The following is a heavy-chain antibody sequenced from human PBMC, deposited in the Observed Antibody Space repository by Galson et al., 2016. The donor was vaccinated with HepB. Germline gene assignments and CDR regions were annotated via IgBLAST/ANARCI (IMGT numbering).Heavy chain of an antibody. D-gene: IGHD2-21*01. CDR1: GDSVSSNIAA. CDR2: TYYRDRWYY. Sequence: CAISGDSVSSNIAAWVWIRQSPSRGLEWLGRTYYRDRWYYDFATSVKSRIIINADISKNQFSLQLTSVTPEDAVLYYCAKAVWLGRGMDVWGQGTAVTVSS. V-gene: IGHV6-1*01. CDR3: AKAVWLGRGMDV. J-gene: IGHJ6*01.